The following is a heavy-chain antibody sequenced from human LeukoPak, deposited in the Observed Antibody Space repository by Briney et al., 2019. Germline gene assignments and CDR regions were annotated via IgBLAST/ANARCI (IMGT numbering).Heavy chain of an antibody. J-gene: IGHJ4*02. V-gene: IGHV3-11*01. CDR2: ISSSGSTI. CDR1: GFTFSDYD. CDR3: ARVRVEPGIAAAEYFDG. D-gene: IGHD6-13*01. Sequence: PGGSLRLSCAASGFTFSDYDMSWIRQAPGKGLEWVSYISSSGSTIYYADSVKGRFTISRDNAKNSLYLQMNSLRAEDTAVYYCARVRVEPGIAAAEYFDGWGQGTLVTVSS.